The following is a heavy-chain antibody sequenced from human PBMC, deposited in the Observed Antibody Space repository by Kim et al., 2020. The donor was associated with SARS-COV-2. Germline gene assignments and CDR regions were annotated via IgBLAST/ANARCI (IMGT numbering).Heavy chain of an antibody. J-gene: IGHJ4*01. Sequence: ASVKVSCKASGYIFSNYAIHWLRQAPGQRLEWMGWINTGNGNTKYSQTFQGRLTIARDASASTVYMDLSSLKSDDTAVYYCARAHNTVDIVTDFDFWGQGTLVTVSS. CDR1: GYIFSNYA. CDR2: INTGNGNT. V-gene: IGHV1-3*04. CDR3: ARAHNTVDIVTDFDF. D-gene: IGHD5-12*01.